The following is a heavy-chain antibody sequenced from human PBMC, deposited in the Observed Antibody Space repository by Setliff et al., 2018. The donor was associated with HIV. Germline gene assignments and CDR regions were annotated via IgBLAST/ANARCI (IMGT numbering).Heavy chain of an antibody. CDR3: AKLDYYDYSGSWPRKVAIDF. J-gene: IGHJ3*01. CDR2: IQSGGII. D-gene: IGHD3-22*01. CDR1: GLTLSNSA. V-gene: IGHV3-23*01. Sequence: PGGSLRLSCAASGLTLSNSAMTWVRQKPWRGLEWVSLIQSGGIIYYADSVKGRFTISRDNSNNTLSLQMSSLRAEDTALYYCAKLDYYDYSGSWPRKVAIDFWGRGTMVTVSS.